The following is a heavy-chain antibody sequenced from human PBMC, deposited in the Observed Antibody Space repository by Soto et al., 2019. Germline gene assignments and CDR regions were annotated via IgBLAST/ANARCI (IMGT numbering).Heavy chain of an antibody. CDR2: ISYDGNNK. CDR3: ASNYGSGSYLYYYYGMDV. J-gene: IGHJ6*02. V-gene: IGHV3-30-3*01. Sequence: PAGSIRLSFAASGFPFSSYAMHWVRQAPGKGLEWVAFISYDGNNKYCADSVKGRFTISRDNSKDTLYLQMNSLRAEDTAVYYCASNYGSGSYLYYYYGMDVWGQGTTVTVSS. CDR1: GFPFSSYA. D-gene: IGHD3-10*01.